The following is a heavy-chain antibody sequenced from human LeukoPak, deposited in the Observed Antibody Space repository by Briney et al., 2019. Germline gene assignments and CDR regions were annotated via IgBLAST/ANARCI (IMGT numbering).Heavy chain of an antibody. CDR3: ATRSLEYYDSSSAADY. Sequence: GGSLRLSCAASGFTFSSYAMSWVRQAPGKGLEWVSAISGSGGSTYYADSVKGRFTISRDNSENTLYLQMNSLRAEDTAVYYCATRSLEYYDSSSAADYWGQGTLVTVSS. CDR2: ISGSGGST. V-gene: IGHV3-23*01. J-gene: IGHJ4*02. D-gene: IGHD3-22*01. CDR1: GFTFSSYA.